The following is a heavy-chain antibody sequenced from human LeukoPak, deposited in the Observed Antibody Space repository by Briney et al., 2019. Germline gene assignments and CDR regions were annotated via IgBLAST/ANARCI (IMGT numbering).Heavy chain of an antibody. D-gene: IGHD4-17*01. V-gene: IGHV4-34*01. CDR1: GGSFSGYY. CDR2: INHSGST. Sequence: SETLSLTCAVYGGSFSGYYWSWIRQPPGKGLEGIGEINHSGSTNYNPSLKSRVTISVDTSKNQFSLKLSSVTAADTAVYYCARGVTTVTTLVVLNYYYYGMDVWGQGTTVTVSS. CDR3: ARGVTTVTTLVVLNYYYYGMDV. J-gene: IGHJ6*02.